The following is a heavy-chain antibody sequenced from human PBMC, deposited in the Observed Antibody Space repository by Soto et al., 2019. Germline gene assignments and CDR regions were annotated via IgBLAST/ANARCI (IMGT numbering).Heavy chain of an antibody. CDR3: ERGRYGDY. J-gene: IGHJ4*02. D-gene: IGHD1-1*01. CDR2: ISAHNGNT. Sequence: QVHLVQSGAEVKKPGASVKVSCKGSGYGFTTYGITWVRQAPGQGLEWMAWISAHNGNTNYAQKLQGRVTVTRDTSTSTAYMELRSLRSDGTAVYYCERGRYGDYWGQGALVTVSS. CDR1: GYGFTTYG. V-gene: IGHV1-18*01.